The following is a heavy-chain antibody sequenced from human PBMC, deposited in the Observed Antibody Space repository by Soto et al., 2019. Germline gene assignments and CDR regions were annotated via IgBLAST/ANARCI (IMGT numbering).Heavy chain of an antibody. CDR1: GGSISSGGYY. V-gene: IGHV4-31*03. D-gene: IGHD2-15*01. CDR3: AREGYCSGGSCYGMDV. J-gene: IGHJ6*02. Sequence: QVQLQESGPGLVKPSQTLSLTCTVSGGSISSGGYYWSWIRQHPGKGLEWIGYIYYSGSTYYNPSLKSRVTISVDTPKNQFSLKLSSVTAADTAVYYCAREGYCSGGSCYGMDVWGQGTTVTVSS. CDR2: IYYSGST.